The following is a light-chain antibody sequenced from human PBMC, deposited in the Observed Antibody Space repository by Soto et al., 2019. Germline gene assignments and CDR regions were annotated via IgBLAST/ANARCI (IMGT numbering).Light chain of an antibody. Sequence: EIVMSQSPATLSVSPGERATLSCRASQSVSSNLAWYQQKPGQAPRLLIYGASTRATGIPARSSGSGSGTEFTLTISSLQSEDFAVYYCQQYNNWSRTFCQGTKVDIK. J-gene: IGKJ1*01. CDR3: QQYNNWSRT. CDR2: GAS. CDR1: QSVSSN. V-gene: IGKV3-15*01.